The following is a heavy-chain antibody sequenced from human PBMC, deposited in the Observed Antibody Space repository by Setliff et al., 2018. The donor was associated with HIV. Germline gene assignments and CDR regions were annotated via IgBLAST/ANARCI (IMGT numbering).Heavy chain of an antibody. CDR1: GFTFSGSP. Sequence: GGSLRLSCAASGFTFSGSPLHWVRQASGKGLEWVGRILDKANGYATAYAASVKGRFTISRDDSKNTAYLQMSSLKTEDTAVYYCAQITVMGYWGQGTLVTVSS. CDR2: ILDKANGYAT. J-gene: IGHJ4*02. CDR3: AQITVMGY. D-gene: IGHD4-4*01. V-gene: IGHV3-73*01.